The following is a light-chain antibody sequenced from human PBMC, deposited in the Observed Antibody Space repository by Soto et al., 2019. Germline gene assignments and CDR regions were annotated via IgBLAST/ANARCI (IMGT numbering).Light chain of an antibody. CDR2: AAS. V-gene: IGKV1-9*01. CDR1: QDISSH. CDR3: QQVNSFPST. Sequence: IQLTQSPSSLSASVGDRVTITCRASQDISSHLAWYQQKPGKAPKLLIYAASTLQTGVQSRFSGGGSGTDFTLTLSSLQPEDFATYYCQQVNSFPSTFGQGTRLEIK. J-gene: IGKJ5*01.